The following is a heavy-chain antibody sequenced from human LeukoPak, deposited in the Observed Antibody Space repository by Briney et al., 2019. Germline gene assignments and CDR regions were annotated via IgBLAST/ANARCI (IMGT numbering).Heavy chain of an antibody. V-gene: IGHV4-39*07. Sequence: PSETLSLTCTVSGGSISSSSYYWGWIRQPPGKGLEWIGEINHSGSTNYNPSLKSRVTISVDTSKNQFSLKLSSVTAADTAVYYCARGGLVIAVALFDYWGQGTLVTVSS. CDR1: GGSISSSSYY. J-gene: IGHJ4*02. D-gene: IGHD6-19*01. CDR3: ARGGLVIAVALFDY. CDR2: INHSGST.